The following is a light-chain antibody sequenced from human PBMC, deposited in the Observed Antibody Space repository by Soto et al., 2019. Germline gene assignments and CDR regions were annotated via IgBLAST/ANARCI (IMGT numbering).Light chain of an antibody. CDR2: EVS. J-gene: IGLJ1*01. CDR1: SSDVGGYDY. CDR3: SSCSLSTGYL. Sequence: QSVLTQPASVSGSPGQSITISCTGTSSDVGGYDYVSWYQIHPGKAPKLMVFEVSNRPSGVSYRFSGSKSGNTASLTISGLQAEDEADYFCSSCSLSTGYLFGTGPKVTVL. V-gene: IGLV2-14*01.